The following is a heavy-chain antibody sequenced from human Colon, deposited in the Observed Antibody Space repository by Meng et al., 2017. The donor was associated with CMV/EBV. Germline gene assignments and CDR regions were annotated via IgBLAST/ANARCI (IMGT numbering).Heavy chain of an antibody. CDR3: ERVGGWIGSSSIFGWFDP. CDR1: GYTFTDYY. J-gene: IGHJ5*02. CDR2: INSNTGAT. D-gene: IGHD6-6*01. V-gene: IGHV1-2*02. Sequence: QVQLVESGPGVKHPGAQSKVSCKGSGYTFTDYYIHWVRQAPGQGLEWMGLINSNTGATKYAQKFQNRITMTRDTSINTVYMQLSGLRSDDTAVYYCERVGGWIGSSSIFGWFDPWGQGTLVTVSS.